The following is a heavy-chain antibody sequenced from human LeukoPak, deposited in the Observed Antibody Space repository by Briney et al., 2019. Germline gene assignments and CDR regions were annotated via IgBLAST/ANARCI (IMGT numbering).Heavy chain of an antibody. V-gene: IGHV3-23*01. D-gene: IGHD5-12*01. CDR3: AKGWRYSGYVLEDHFDY. J-gene: IGHJ4*02. CDR1: GFTFSSYA. Sequence: GGSLRLSCAASGFTFSSYAMSWVRQAPGKGLEWVSAISGSGGSTNYADSVKGRFTISRDNSKNTLYLQMNSLRAEDTAVYYCAKGWRYSGYVLEDHFDYWGQGTLVTVSS. CDR2: ISGSGGST.